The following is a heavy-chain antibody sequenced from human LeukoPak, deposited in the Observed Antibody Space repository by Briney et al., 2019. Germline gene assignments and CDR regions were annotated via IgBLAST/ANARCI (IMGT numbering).Heavy chain of an antibody. J-gene: IGHJ4*02. CDR1: GYTFITYH. D-gene: IGHD3-10*01. CDR2: INPSGGAT. CDR3: SVEGSGSYLYFDY. Sequence: ASVKVSCKASGYTFITYHVHWVRQAPGQGLEWMGLINPSGGATSYAQKFQGRVTMTRDTSTSTVYMELSSLRSEDTAVYYCSVEGSGSYLYFDYWGQGTLVTVSP. V-gene: IGHV1-46*01.